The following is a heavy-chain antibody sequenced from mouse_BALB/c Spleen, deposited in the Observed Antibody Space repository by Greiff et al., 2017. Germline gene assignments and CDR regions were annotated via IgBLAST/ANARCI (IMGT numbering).Heavy chain of an antibody. Sequence: EVKLVESGGDLVKPGGSLKLSCAASGFTFSSYGMSWVRQTPDKRLEWVATISSGGSYTYYPDSVKGRFTISRDNAKNTLYLQMSSLKSEDTAMYYCARHKTPSDYYGSHFDYWGQGTTLTVSS. D-gene: IGHD1-1*01. CDR3: ARHKTPSDYYGSHFDY. J-gene: IGHJ2*01. CDR1: GFTFSSYG. V-gene: IGHV5-6*01. CDR2: ISSGGSYT.